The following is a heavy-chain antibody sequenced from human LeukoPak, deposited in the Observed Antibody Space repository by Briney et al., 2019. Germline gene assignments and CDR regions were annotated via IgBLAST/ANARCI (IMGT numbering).Heavy chain of an antibody. Sequence: GGSLRLSCAASGFTVSSSYMSWVRQAPGKGLEWVSVIYSCGSTYYADSVKGRFTISRDNSKNTLYLQMNSLRAEDTAVYYCATEGQYYDSSGYPTCTFDSWGQGTLVNVSS. D-gene: IGHD3-22*01. CDR2: IYSCGST. J-gene: IGHJ4*02. V-gene: IGHV3-66*03. CDR3: ATEGQYYDSSGYPTCTFDS. CDR1: GFTVSSSY.